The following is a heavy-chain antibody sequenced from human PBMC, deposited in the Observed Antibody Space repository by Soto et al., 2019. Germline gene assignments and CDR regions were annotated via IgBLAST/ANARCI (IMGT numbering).Heavy chain of an antibody. CDR3: ARDLHDYGDWYFDL. CDR2: IFHSGSP. Sequence: QLRLQESGSGLVKPSQTLSLTCAVSGGSISSGNDSWSWIRQPPGKGLEWIGYIFHSGSPYYNPALTSRVTISVDRSKNPFSLRRSSVTAADTAVYYCARDLHDYGDWYFDLWGRGTLVTVSS. CDR1: GGSISSGNDS. D-gene: IGHD4-17*01. J-gene: IGHJ2*01. V-gene: IGHV4-30-2*01.